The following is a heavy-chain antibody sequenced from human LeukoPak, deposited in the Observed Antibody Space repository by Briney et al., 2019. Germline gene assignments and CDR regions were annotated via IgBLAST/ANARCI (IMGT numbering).Heavy chain of an antibody. CDR2: ISSSSSYI. CDR1: GFTFSSYS. V-gene: IGHV3-21*01. D-gene: IGHD3-9*01. J-gene: IGHJ3*02. CDR3: ARDGPPPYDILTGYYPANAFDI. Sequence: PGGSLRLSCAASGFTFSSYSMNWVRQAPGKGLEWVSSISSSSSYIYYADSLKGRFTISRDNAKNSLYLQMNSLRAEDTAVYYCARDGPPPYDILTGYYPANAFDIWGQGTMVTVSS.